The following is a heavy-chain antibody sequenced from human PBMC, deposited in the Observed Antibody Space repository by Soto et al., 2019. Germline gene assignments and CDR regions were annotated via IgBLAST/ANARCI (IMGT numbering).Heavy chain of an antibody. V-gene: IGHV4-34*01. Sequence: SETLSLTCAVYGGSLSGYYWSWIRQPPGKGLEWIGEINHSGSTNYNPSLKSRVTISVDTSKNQFSLKLSSVTAADTAVYYCAGGRYYYGSGSYRTRYYGMDVWGQGTTVTVSS. J-gene: IGHJ6*02. CDR2: INHSGST. CDR1: GGSLSGYY. CDR3: AGGRYYYGSGSYRTRYYGMDV. D-gene: IGHD3-10*01.